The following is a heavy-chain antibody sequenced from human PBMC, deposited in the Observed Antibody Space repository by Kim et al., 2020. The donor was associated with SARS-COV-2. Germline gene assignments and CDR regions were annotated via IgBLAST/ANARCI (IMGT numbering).Heavy chain of an antibody. CDR2: ISSSSSYT. D-gene: IGHD4-17*01. CDR1: GFTFSDYY. J-gene: IGHJ6*02. CDR3: ARDQGTTVIAGVWSYVVSGMDV. Sequence: GGSLRLSCAASGFTFSDYYMSWIRQAPGKGLEWVSYISSSSSYTNYADSVKGRFTISRDNAKNSLYLQMNSLRAEDTAVYYCARDQGTTVIAGVWSYVVSGMDVWGQGTTVTVSS. V-gene: IGHV3-11*05.